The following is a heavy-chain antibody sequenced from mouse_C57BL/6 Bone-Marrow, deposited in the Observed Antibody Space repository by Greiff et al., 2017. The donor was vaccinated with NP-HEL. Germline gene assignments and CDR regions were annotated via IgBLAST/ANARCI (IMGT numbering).Heavy chain of an antibody. J-gene: IGHJ4*01. CDR2: IHPNSGST. Sequence: QVQLQQPGAELVKPGASVKLSCKASGYTFTSYWMHWVKQRPGQGLEWIGMIHPNSGSTNYNEKFKSKATLTVDKSSSTAYMQLSSLTSEDSAVYYCARGLLCSRRRYYYAMDYWGQGTSVTVSS. CDR1: GYTFTSYW. CDR3: ARGLLCSRRRYYYAMDY. D-gene: IGHD2-2*01. V-gene: IGHV1-64*01.